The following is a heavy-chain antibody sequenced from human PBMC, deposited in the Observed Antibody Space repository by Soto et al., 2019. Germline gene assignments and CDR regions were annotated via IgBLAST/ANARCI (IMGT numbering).Heavy chain of an antibody. CDR3: ARGFGELNPQDF. CDR2: ISSKSTYS. V-gene: IGHV3-11*05. J-gene: IGHJ4*02. CDR1: GFTFSDYY. D-gene: IGHD3-10*01. Sequence: QVRLVESGGGLVKPGGSLRLSCGASGFTFSDYYMYWIRQAPGKGLEWVSYISSKSTYSNYADSVKGRFTVSRDNAKNSLVLQMNTLRAEDTAVYYCARGFGELNPQDFWGQGTLVTVSS.